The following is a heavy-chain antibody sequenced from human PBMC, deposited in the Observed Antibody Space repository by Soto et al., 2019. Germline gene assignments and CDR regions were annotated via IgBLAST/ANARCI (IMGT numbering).Heavy chain of an antibody. J-gene: IGHJ4*02. Sequence: PSETLSLTCTVSGGSISSYYWSWIRQPPGKGLEWIGYIYYSGSTNYNPSLKSRVTISVDTSKNQFSLKLNSVTAADTAVYYCARHSATYYDFDYWGQGTLVTVSS. D-gene: IGHD1-26*01. V-gene: IGHV4-59*01. CDR1: GGSISSYY. CDR3: ARHSATYYDFDY. CDR2: IYYSGST.